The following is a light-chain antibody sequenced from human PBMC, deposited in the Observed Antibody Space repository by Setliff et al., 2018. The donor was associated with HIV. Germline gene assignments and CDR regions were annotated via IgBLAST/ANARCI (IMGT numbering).Light chain of an antibody. Sequence: QSVLTQPASVSGSPGQSITISCTGTSSDIGTYNLVSWYQQYPGKAPKLMIYDDSKRPSGLSNRFSGSKSGNTASLTISGLQAEDEADYYCCSFAGSFTSLYVFGTGTKVTVL. J-gene: IGLJ1*01. CDR3: CSFAGSFTSLYV. CDR1: SSDIGTYNL. V-gene: IGLV2-23*01. CDR2: DDS.